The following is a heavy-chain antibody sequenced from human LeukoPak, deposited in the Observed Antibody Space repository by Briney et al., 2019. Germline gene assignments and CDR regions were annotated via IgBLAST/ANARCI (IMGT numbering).Heavy chain of an antibody. CDR1: GFTFDDYA. V-gene: IGHV3-9*01. D-gene: IGHD6-13*01. J-gene: IGHJ6*03. Sequence: GGSLRLSCAASGFTFDDYAMHWVRQAPGKGLEWVSGINWSGDRIGYADSVKGRFTISRDNAKKSLYLQMNSLRTEDTALYYCAKGGIHRGYYYYYMDVWGKGTTVTISS. CDR3: AKGGIHRGYYYYYMDV. CDR2: INWSGDRI.